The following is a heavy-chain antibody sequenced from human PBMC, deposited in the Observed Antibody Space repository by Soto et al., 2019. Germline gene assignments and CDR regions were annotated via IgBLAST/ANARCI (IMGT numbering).Heavy chain of an antibody. CDR1: GYSFTSYW. Sequence: PGESLMISCKGSGYSFTSYWIGWVRQMPGKGLEWMGIIYPGDSDTRYSPSFQGQVTISADKSISTAYLQWSSLKASDTAMYYCARLGMYYDFWSGRTDDAFDIWGQGTMVTVSS. CDR2: IYPGDSDT. V-gene: IGHV5-51*01. J-gene: IGHJ3*02. D-gene: IGHD3-3*01. CDR3: ARLGMYYDFWSGRTDDAFDI.